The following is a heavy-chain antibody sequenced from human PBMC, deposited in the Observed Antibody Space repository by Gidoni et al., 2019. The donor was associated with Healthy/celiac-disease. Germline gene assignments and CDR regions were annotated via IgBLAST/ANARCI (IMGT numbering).Heavy chain of an antibody. CDR1: GFTFSSYA. V-gene: IGHV3-23*01. Sequence: EVQLLESGGGLVQPGGSLRLSCAASGFTFSSYAMSWVRQAPGKGLEWVSAISGSGGSTYYADSVKGRFTISRDNSKNTLYLQMNSLRAEDTAVYYCAKVSMIVVVITTRLDYWGQGTLVTVSS. CDR3: AKVSMIVVVITTRLDY. CDR2: ISGSGGST. J-gene: IGHJ4*02. D-gene: IGHD3-22*01.